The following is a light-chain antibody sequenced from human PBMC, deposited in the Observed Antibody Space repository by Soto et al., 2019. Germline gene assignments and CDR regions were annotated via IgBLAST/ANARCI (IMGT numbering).Light chain of an antibody. V-gene: IGLV1-44*01. J-gene: IGLJ3*02. Sequence: QSVLTQPPSASGTPGQRVTISCSGSNSNIGSNTVNWYQQVPGTAPKLLIYSNNQRPSGVPDRFSGSKSGTSASLAISGLQSEDEADYSCAAWDDSLNGWVFGGGTMVTVL. CDR3: AAWDDSLNGWV. CDR1: NSNIGSNT. CDR2: SNN.